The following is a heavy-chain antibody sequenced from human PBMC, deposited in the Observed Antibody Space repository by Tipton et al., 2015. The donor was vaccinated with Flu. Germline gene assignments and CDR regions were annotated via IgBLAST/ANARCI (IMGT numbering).Heavy chain of an antibody. CDR3: ARQIPAATKGRFDS. D-gene: IGHD2-2*01. CDR2: IYYTGNP. J-gene: IGHJ5*01. V-gene: IGHV4-59*01. Sequence: TLSLTCTISGDSMSQYYWSWIRQSPGKGLEWIGYIYYTGNPNYNPSLRSRVTISVDTSKNQVSLKLTSVTAADTAMYYCARQIPAATKGRFDSWGQGILVTVSS. CDR1: GDSMSQYY.